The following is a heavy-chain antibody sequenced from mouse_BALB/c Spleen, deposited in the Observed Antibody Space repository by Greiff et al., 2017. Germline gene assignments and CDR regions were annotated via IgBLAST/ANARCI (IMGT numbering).Heavy chain of an antibody. CDR3: AGYDYDGDYYYAMDY. CDR1: GFNIKDYY. V-gene: IGHV14-1*02. CDR2: IDPENGNT. Sequence: VQLKQSGAELVRPGALVKLSCKASGFNIKDYYMHWVKQRPEQGLEWIGWIDPENGNTIYDPKFQGKASITADTSSNTAYLQLSSLTSEDTAVYYCAGYDYDGDYYYAMDYWGQGTSVTVSS. D-gene: IGHD2-4*01. J-gene: IGHJ4*01.